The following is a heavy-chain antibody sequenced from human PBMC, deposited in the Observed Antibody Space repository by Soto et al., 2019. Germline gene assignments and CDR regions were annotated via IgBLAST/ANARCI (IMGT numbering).Heavy chain of an antibody. CDR2: ITGTSVRT. CDR1: GLTFSTYA. D-gene: IGHD1-26*01. Sequence: EVQLLESGGGLVQPGGSLRLSCAASGLTFSTYAMSWVRQAPGKGLEWVSGITGTSVRTSYADSVQGRFTISRDNSKNSLFLQMHSLRAEDSALSYCVKLRGWLVVGANSGMDFDSCGQGTLVTVSS. J-gene: IGHJ4*02. V-gene: IGHV3-23*01. CDR3: VKLRGWLVVGANSGMDFDS.